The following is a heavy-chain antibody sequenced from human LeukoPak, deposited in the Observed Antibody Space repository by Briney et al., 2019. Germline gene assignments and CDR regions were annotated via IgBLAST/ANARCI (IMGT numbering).Heavy chain of an antibody. Sequence: SETLSLTCAVYGGSFSGYYWSWIRQPPGKGLEWIGEINHSGSTNYNPSLKSRVTISVDTSKNQFSLKLSPVTAADTAVYYCARADGSGSSLYYFDYWGQGTLVTVSS. CDR3: ARADGSGSSLYYFDY. D-gene: IGHD3-10*01. CDR1: GGSFSGYY. J-gene: IGHJ4*02. V-gene: IGHV4-34*01. CDR2: INHSGST.